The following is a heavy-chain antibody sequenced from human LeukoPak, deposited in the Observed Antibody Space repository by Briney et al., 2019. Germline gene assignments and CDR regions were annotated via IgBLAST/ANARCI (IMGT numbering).Heavy chain of an antibody. CDR3: AKIRRIVVVPAAISY. D-gene: IGHD2-2*02. J-gene: IGHJ4*02. Sequence: PGGSLRLSCAASGFTFSSYAMSWVRQAPGKGPEWVSAISGSDGSTYCADSVKGRFTISRDNSKNTLYLQMNSLRAEDTAVYYCAKIRRIVVVPAAISYWGQGTLVTVSS. CDR2: ISGSDGST. CDR1: GFTFSSYA. V-gene: IGHV3-23*01.